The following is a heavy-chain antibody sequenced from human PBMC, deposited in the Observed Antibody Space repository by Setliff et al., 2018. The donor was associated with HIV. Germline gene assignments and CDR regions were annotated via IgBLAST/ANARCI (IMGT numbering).Heavy chain of an antibody. J-gene: IGHJ6*03. CDR2: IGPYNART. D-gene: IGHD2-8*02. Sequence: ASVKVSCKTSGYMFIAYGMSWVRRAPGQGLEWMGWIGPYNARTEYAQKFQGRVSLTIDTSASTAYMELRSLRSDDTAVYYCARVQVGDPYYSYYYMDVWDEGTTVTVSS. CDR3: ARVQVGDPYYSYYYMDV. V-gene: IGHV1-18*01. CDR1: GYMFIAYG.